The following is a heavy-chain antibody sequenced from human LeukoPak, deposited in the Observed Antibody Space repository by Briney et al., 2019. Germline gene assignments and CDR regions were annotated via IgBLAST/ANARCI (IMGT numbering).Heavy chain of an antibody. CDR2: ISSSSSYI. J-gene: IGHJ4*02. CDR3: ASDLHSSSEGYFDY. CDR1: GFTFSSYS. D-gene: IGHD6-13*01. Sequence: GGSLRLSCAASGFTFSSYSMNWVRQAPGKGLEWVSSISSSSSYIYYADSMKGRFTISRDNAKNSLYLQMNSLRAEDTAVYYCASDLHSSSEGYFDYWGQGTLVTVSS. V-gene: IGHV3-21*03.